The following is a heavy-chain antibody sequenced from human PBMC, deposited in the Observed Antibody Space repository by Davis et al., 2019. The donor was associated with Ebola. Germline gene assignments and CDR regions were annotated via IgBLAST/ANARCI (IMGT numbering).Heavy chain of an antibody. D-gene: IGHD3-16*02. Sequence: MPGGSLRLSCAVSGYSITTDHHWGWVRLPPGKGLEWIASIYHTGSTYYNPSLRSRVTISVDSSKNQFSLRLSSVTAADTAIYYCARVITFAGLIVTYLDSWGQGTLVTVSS. V-gene: IGHV4-38-2*01. CDR2: IYHTGST. CDR1: GYSITTDHH. CDR3: ARVITFAGLIVTYLDS. J-gene: IGHJ4*02.